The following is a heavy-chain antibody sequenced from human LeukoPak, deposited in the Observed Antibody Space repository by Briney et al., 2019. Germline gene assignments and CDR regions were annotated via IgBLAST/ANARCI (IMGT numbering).Heavy chain of an antibody. J-gene: IGHJ5*02. V-gene: IGHV3-30*02. Sequence: GGSLRLSCVGSGFTFNTYGIHWVRQAPGKGLEWVAFIRYDGSNKHYADSVKGRFTISRDNSRNTLYLQMHSLRVEDTAIYYCATDRPYITSWYGCSTPWGQGTLVTVSS. CDR1: GFTFNTYG. CDR2: IRYDGSNK. D-gene: IGHD3-10*01. CDR3: ATDRPYITSWYGCSTP.